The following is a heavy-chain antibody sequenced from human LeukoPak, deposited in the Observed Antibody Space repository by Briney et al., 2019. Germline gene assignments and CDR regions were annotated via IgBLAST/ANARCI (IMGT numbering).Heavy chain of an antibody. V-gene: IGHV4-59*01. Sequence: PSETLSLTCTVSGGSISSYYWSWIRQPPGKGLEWIGYIYYSGSTNYNPSLKSRVTISVDTSKNQFSLKLSSVTAADTAVYYCARVAGGSYWDYYYYMDVWGKGTTVTVSS. D-gene: IGHD1-26*01. CDR1: GGSISSYY. CDR3: ARVAGGSYWDYYYYMDV. J-gene: IGHJ6*03. CDR2: IYYSGST.